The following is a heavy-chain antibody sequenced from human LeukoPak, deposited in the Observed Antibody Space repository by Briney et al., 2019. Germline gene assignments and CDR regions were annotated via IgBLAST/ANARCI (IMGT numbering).Heavy chain of an antibody. CDR2: MYYSGST. CDR1: GGSISTSSYY. D-gene: IGHD1-26*01. Sequence: PSETLSLTCTVSGGSISTSSYYWGWIRHPPGKGLEWIGSMYYSGSTYYNPSLKSRVTISVDTSKNQFSLKLSYVTATDTAVYYCARWEESDAFDIWGQGTMVTVSS. CDR3: ARWEESDAFDI. V-gene: IGHV4-39*01. J-gene: IGHJ3*02.